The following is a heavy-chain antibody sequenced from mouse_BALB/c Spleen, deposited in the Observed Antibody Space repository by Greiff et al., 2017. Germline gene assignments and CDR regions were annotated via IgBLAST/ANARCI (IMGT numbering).Heavy chain of an antibody. J-gene: IGHJ2*01. V-gene: IGHV1-18*01. D-gene: IGHD2-14*01. Sequence: VQLQQSGPELVKPGASMKISCKASGYSFTGYTMNWVKQSHGKNLEWIGLINPYNGGTSYNQKFKGKATLTVDKSSSTAYMELLSLTSEDSAVYYCATDYRYDGVYFDYWGQGTTLTVSS. CDR2: INPYNGGT. CDR3: ATDYRYDGVYFDY. CDR1: GYSFTGYT.